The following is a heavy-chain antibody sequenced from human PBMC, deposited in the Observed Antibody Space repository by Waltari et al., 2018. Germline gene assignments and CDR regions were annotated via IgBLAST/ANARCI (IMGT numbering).Heavy chain of an antibody. CDR1: GFTFNTYG. CDR3: AKGGPKYSGNPSALDT. V-gene: IGHV3-30*18. J-gene: IGHJ3*02. CDR2: ISYDGSKK. D-gene: IGHD1-26*01. Sequence: QEQLVESGGGVVQPGRSLRLYWAAAGFTFNTYGVHWVRQAPDKGLEWVAVISYDGSKKYYADSVKGRFAISRDNSKNTLFLEMNSLKVEDTAVYFCAKGGPKYSGNPSALDTWGQGTMVTVSS.